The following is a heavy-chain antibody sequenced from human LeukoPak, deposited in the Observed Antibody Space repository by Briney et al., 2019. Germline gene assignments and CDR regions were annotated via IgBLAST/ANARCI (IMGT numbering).Heavy chain of an antibody. CDR3: ARLGAAGTSLYGMDV. D-gene: IGHD6-13*01. CDR2: ISSSSSYI. V-gene: IGHV3-21*01. Sequence: PGGSLRLSCAASGFIFSSYSMDWLRQAPGKGLEWVSYISSSSSYIYHAHSVKGRFTISRDNDKNSLYLQMNSLRAEDTAMYYCARLGAAGTSLYGMDVWGKGTTVTVSS. J-gene: IGHJ6*04. CDR1: GFIFSSYS.